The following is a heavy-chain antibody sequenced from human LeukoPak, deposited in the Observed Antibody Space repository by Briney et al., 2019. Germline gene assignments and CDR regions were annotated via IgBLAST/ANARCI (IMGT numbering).Heavy chain of an antibody. V-gene: IGHV1-18*01. CDR2: VSSYSSNT. Sequence: WMGWVSSYSSNTNYAQKLQGRVAMTTDTSTSTAYMELKSLRSDDTAVYYCARYQLLDAFDIWGQGTMVTVSS. CDR3: ARYQLLDAFDI. D-gene: IGHD2-2*01. J-gene: IGHJ3*02.